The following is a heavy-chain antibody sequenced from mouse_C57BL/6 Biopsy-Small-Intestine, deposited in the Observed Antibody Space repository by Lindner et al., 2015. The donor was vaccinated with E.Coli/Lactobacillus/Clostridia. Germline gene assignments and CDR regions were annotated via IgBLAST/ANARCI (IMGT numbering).Heavy chain of an antibody. J-gene: IGHJ1*03. CDR3: TTIYYGSSYGGYFDV. D-gene: IGHD1-1*01. Sequence: VQLQESGAELVKPGASVKLSCTASGLNIKDDYMHWVKQRPEQGLEWIGWIDPENGDTEYASKFQGKATITADTSSNTAYLQLSSLTSEDTAVYYCTTIYYGSSYGGYFDVWGTGTTVTVSS. CDR1: GLNIKDDY. CDR2: IDPENGDT. V-gene: IGHV14-4*01.